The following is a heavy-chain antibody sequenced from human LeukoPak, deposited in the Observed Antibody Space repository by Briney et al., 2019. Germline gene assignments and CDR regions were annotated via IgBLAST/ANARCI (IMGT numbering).Heavy chain of an antibody. J-gene: IGHJ5*02. Sequence: SQTLSLTCTVSGGSISSGSYYWSWIRQPAGKGLEWIGRIYTSGSTNYNPSLKSRVTISVDTSKNQFSLKLSSVTAADTAVYYCARGRGGDTAILSWGQGTLVTVSS. CDR3: ARGRGGDTAILS. CDR1: GGSISSGSYY. CDR2: IYTSGST. V-gene: IGHV4-61*02. D-gene: IGHD5-18*01.